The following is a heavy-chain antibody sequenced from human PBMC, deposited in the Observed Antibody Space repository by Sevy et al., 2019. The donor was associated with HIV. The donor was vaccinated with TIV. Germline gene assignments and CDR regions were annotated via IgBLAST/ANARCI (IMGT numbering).Heavy chain of an antibody. V-gene: IGHV3-48*02. CDR1: GFTFSSYS. Sequence: GGSLRLSCAASGFTFSSYSMNWVRQAPGKGLEWVSYISSSSSTIYYADSVKGRFTISRDNAKNSLYLQMNSLRDEETAVYYCARGELTYYDFSGFDPWGQGTLVTVS. J-gene: IGHJ5*02. D-gene: IGHD3-3*01. CDR3: ARGELTYYDFSGFDP. CDR2: ISSSSSTI.